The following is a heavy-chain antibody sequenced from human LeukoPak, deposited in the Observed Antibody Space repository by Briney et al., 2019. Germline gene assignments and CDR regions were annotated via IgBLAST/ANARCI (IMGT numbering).Heavy chain of an antibody. CDR3: AKDFYWAFDY. CDR2: IRYDGSNK. D-gene: IGHD2-8*02. CDR1: GFTFSSYG. J-gene: IGHJ4*02. Sequence: TGGSLRLSCAASGFTFSSYGMHWVRRAPGKGLEWVAFIRYDGSNKYYADSVKGRFTISRDISKNTVYLQMNSLRVEDTAVYYCAKDFYWAFDYWGQGTLVTVSS. V-gene: IGHV3-30*02.